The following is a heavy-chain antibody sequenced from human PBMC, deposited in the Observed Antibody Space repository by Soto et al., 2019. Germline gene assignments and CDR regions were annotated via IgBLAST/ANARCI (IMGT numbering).Heavy chain of an antibody. CDR3: ARGIAVAGRGRAFDI. V-gene: IGHV4-34*01. CDR2: INHSGST. D-gene: IGHD6-19*01. CDR1: GGSFSGYY. J-gene: IGHJ3*02. Sequence: QVQLQQWGAGLLKPSETLSLTCAVYGGSFSGYYWSWIRQPPGKGLEWIGEINHSGSTNYNPSLKSRVTISVDTSKNQCSLKLSSVTAADTDVYYCARGIAVAGRGRAFDIWGQGTMVTVSS.